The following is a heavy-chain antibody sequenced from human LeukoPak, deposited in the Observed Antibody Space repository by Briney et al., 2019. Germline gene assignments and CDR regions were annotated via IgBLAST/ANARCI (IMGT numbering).Heavy chain of an antibody. CDR3: ARGQQWSDH. V-gene: IGHV4-59*01. CDR2: IYSGTT. J-gene: IGHJ4*02. CDR1: GVSINSYY. D-gene: IGHD2-15*01. Sequence: SETLSLTCTVSGVSINSYYWSWIRQPPGKGLEWIGNIYSGTTNYNPSLRSRVTILLDTSKNQFSLRLSSVTVADTAIYYCARGQQWSDHWGQGTLVTVSS.